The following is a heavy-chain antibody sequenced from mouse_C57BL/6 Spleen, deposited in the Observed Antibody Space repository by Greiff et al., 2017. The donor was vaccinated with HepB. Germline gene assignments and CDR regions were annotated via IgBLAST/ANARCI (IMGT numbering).Heavy chain of an antibody. CDR1: GYTFTSYG. Sequence: VQLQQSGAELARPGASVKLSCKASGYTFTSYGISWVKQRTGQGLEWIGEIYPRSGNTYYNEKFKGKATLTADKSSSTAYMELRSLTSEDSAGYFCARFYDYDRGDYAMDYWGQGTSVTVSS. J-gene: IGHJ4*01. CDR3: ARFYDYDRGDYAMDY. V-gene: IGHV1-81*01. D-gene: IGHD2-4*01. CDR2: IYPRSGNT.